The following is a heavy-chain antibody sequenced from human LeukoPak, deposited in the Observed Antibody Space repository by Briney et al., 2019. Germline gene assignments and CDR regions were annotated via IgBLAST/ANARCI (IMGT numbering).Heavy chain of an antibody. CDR3: ARDYADYVGYFFFDY. D-gene: IGHD4-17*01. J-gene: IGHJ4*02. Sequence: GGSLRLSCAASGFTFSSYAMSWVRQAPGKGLEWVSTSSSGSGRTYYADSVKGRFTISRDNSKNTLYLQMNSLRAEDTAVYYCARDYADYVGYFFFDYWGQGTLVTVSS. V-gene: IGHV3-23*01. CDR1: GFTFSSYA. CDR2: SSSGSGRT.